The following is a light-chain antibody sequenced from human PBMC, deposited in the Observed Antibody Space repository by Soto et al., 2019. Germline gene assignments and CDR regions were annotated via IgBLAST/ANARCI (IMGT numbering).Light chain of an antibody. CDR2: SYN. V-gene: IGLV1-40*01. CDR1: SSNIGAGYD. Sequence: QSVLTQPPSVSGAPGQRVTISCTGSSSNIGAGYDVHWYQQLPGTAPKLLVFSYNQRPSGVPDRFSGSKSGSSASLAISGLRSEDEADYYCATWDDSLSGWVFGGGTKVTVL. CDR3: ATWDDSLSGWV. J-gene: IGLJ3*02.